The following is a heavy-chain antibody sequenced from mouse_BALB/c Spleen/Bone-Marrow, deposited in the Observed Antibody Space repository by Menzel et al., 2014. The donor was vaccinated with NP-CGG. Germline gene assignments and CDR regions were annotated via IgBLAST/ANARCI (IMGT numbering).Heavy chain of an antibody. D-gene: IGHD2-1*01. CDR3: ARGLYGNYGE. CDR2: ILPGSGRA. V-gene: IGHV1-9*01. J-gene: IGHJ4*01. Sequence: VQLRQSGAELMKPGASVKISCKATGYIFSSYWIEWIKQRPGRGLEWIGEILPGSGRANYNENFKGKATFTADTSSNTACMQLSSLTSEDSAVYYCARGLYGNYGEWGQGASVTVSS. CDR1: GYIFSSYW.